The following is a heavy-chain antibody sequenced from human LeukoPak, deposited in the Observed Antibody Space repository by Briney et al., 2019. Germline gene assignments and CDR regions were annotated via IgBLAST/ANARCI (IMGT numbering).Heavy chain of an antibody. J-gene: IGHJ4*02. Sequence: GGSLRLSCAASGFTFSTYWMNWSRQTPGKGLEWVAKIKADGGEKDHVASVKGRFTISRDNAKNSLYLQMNSLRVEDTAVYYCAKDMEAAAGSLIDYWGQGTLVTVSS. CDR1: GFTFSTYW. CDR2: IKADGGEK. D-gene: IGHD6-13*01. V-gene: IGHV3-7*01. CDR3: AKDMEAAAGSLIDY.